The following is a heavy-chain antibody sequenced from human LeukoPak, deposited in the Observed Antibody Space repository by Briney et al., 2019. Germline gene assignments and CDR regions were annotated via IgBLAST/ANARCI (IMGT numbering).Heavy chain of an antibody. V-gene: IGHV1-46*01. Sequence: GASVKVSCKASGYTFTGYYMHWVRQAPGQGLEWVGTINPSGDSTGDAQNLQGRVAMTRDTSTSTVYMELSSLKSDDTAVYFCARGSSWSPFDYWGLGTLVTVSS. CDR3: ARGSSWSPFDY. D-gene: IGHD6-13*01. J-gene: IGHJ4*02. CDR2: INPSGDST. CDR1: GYTFTGYY.